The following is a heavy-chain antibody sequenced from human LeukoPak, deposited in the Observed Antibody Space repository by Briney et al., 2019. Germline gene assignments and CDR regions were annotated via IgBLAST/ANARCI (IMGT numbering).Heavy chain of an antibody. CDR2: ITGPGEGT. Sequence: GGSLRLSCAASGFSFSDYAMSWVRQAPGKGLEWVSAITGPGEGTWYADSVQGRFTTSRDNSKNTLFLQMNSLRAEDTAVYFCAKRMYGWYQIDYWGQGTLVTVSS. CDR3: AKRMYGWYQIDY. V-gene: IGHV3-23*01. CDR1: GFSFSDYA. J-gene: IGHJ4*02. D-gene: IGHD6-19*01.